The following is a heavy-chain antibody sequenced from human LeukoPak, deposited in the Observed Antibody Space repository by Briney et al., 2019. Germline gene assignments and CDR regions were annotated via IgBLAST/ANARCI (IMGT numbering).Heavy chain of an antibody. D-gene: IGHD4-17*01. CDR1: GGSISSGGYY. J-gene: IGHJ6*02. CDR2: IYHSGST. Sequence: PSETLSLTCTVSGGSISSGGYYWSWIRQPPGKGLEWIGYIYHSGSTYYNPSLKSRVTISVDRSKNQFSLKLSSVTAADTAVYYCARHRRVTTVTTVLYYYYGMDVWGQGTTVTVSS. V-gene: IGHV4-30-2*01. CDR3: ARHRRVTTVTTVLYYYYGMDV.